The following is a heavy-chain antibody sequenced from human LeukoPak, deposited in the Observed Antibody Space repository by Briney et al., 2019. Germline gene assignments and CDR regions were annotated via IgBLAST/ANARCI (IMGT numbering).Heavy chain of an antibody. CDR1: GFTFSNAW. CDR2: IKSKTDGGTT. Sequence: PGGSLRLSCAASGFTFSNAWMSWVRQAPGKGLEWVGRIKSKTDGGTTDYAAPVKGRFTISRDDSKNTLYLQMSSLKTEDTAVYYCTTAFIVVVPAAPSDFDYWGQGTLVTVSS. J-gene: IGHJ4*02. CDR3: TTAFIVVVPAAPSDFDY. V-gene: IGHV3-15*01. D-gene: IGHD2-2*01.